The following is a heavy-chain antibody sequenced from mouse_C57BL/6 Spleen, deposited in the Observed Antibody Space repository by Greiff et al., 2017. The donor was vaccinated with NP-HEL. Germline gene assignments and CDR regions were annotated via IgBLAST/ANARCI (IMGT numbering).Heavy chain of an antibody. V-gene: IGHV1-69*01. CDR2: IDPSDSYT. J-gene: IGHJ4*01. D-gene: IGHD1-3*01. CDR3: ARVGVKEDAMDY. CDR1: GYTFTSYW. Sequence: QVQLQQPGAELVMPGASVKLSCKASGYTFTSYWMHWVKQRPGQGLEWIGEIDPSDSYTNYNQKFKGKSTLTVDKSSSTAYMQLSSLTSEDSAVYYGARVGVKEDAMDYWGQGTSVTVSS.